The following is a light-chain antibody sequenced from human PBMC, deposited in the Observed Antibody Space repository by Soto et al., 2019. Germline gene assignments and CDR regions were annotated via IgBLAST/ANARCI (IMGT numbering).Light chain of an antibody. CDR2: GAS. J-gene: IGKJ5*01. Sequence: IEMTQSPPTLSVSPGERATLSCRASQSLSGNYLAWYQQKPGQAPRLLIYGASSRATGIPDRFSGSGSGTDFTLTITSLQPEDFATYYCQQSYGTPITFGQGTRLEIK. CDR1: QSLSGNY. V-gene: IGKV3D-20*02. CDR3: QQSYGTPIT.